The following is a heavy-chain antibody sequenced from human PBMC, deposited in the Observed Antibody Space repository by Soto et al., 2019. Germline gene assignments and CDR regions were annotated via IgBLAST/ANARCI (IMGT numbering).Heavy chain of an antibody. CDR3: ARVIWSGHLTSDL. V-gene: IGHV3-48*02. CDR1: GFTFSSNS. CDR2: IRSSSSTI. Sequence: EVQVVESGGGLVQPGGSPRLSCAASGFTFSSNSMNWVRQAPGKGLEWISYIRSSSSTIYADSVKGRFTISRDNAKNSLYLQMNSLRDEDTAVYYCARVIWSGHLTSDLWGQGTLVTVSS. J-gene: IGHJ5*02. D-gene: IGHD3-3*01.